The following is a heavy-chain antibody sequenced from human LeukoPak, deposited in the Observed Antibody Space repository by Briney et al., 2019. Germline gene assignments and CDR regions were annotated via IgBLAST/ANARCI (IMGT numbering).Heavy chain of an antibody. J-gene: IGHJ5*02. D-gene: IGHD3-16*01. CDR3: ARAFS. V-gene: IGHV3-7*01. CDR1: GFTFSSQW. CDR2: IKEDGSEK. Sequence: GGSLGLSCAASGFTFSSQWMSWVRQAPGKGLEWVANIKEDGSEKSYVDSVKGRFTISRDNAKNSLYLQMNSLRAEDTAVYYCARAFSWGQGTLVTVSS.